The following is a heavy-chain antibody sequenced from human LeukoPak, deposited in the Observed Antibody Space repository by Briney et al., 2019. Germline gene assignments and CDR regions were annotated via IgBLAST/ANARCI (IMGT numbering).Heavy chain of an antibody. J-gene: IGHJ4*02. CDR2: IYTSGST. V-gene: IGHV4-61*02. Sequence: PSETLSLTCTVSGGSISSGSYYWSWIRQPAGKGLEWFGGIYTSGSTNYNPSLKSQVTISVDTSKNQFSLKLSSVTAADTAVYYCARSALTMIVDYWGQGTLVTVSS. D-gene: IGHD3-22*01. CDR3: ARSALTMIVDY. CDR1: GGSISSGSYY.